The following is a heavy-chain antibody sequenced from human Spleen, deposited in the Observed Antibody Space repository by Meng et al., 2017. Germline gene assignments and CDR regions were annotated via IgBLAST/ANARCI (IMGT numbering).Heavy chain of an antibody. Sequence: VQLVGSGGGLVKPGGSLRLSCTASGFTFSTYTMNWVRQAPGKGLEWVSSISSSSNTRYYADSVKGRFTISRDNAKNSLFLQMNSLRVEDSAVYYCVGDDYRGLWGQGTLVTVSS. D-gene: IGHD4-11*01. CDR1: GFTFSTYT. CDR3: VGDDYRGL. CDR2: ISSSSNTR. V-gene: IGHV3-21*01. J-gene: IGHJ4*02.